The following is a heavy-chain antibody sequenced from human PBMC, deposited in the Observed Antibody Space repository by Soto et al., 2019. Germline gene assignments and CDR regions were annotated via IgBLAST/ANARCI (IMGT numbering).Heavy chain of an antibody. V-gene: IGHV2-5*02. CDR2: IYWDDDK. D-gene: IGHD4-17*01. CDR3: ALRLRRMTTVTTFPKYYYYMDV. CDR1: GFSLSTSGVG. Sequence: QITLKESGPTLVKPTQTLTLTCTFSGFSLSTSGVGVGWIRQPPGKALEWLALIYWDDDKRYSPSLKSRLTITKDTSKNQVVLTMTNMDPVDTATYYCALRLRRMTTVTTFPKYYYYMDVWGKGTTVTVSS. J-gene: IGHJ6*03.